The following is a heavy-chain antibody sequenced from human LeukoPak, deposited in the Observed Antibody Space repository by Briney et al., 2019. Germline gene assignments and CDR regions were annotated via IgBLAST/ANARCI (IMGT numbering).Heavy chain of an antibody. D-gene: IGHD3-22*01. CDR3: ARGSGYYYLSW. CDR2: INSDGSST. CDR1: GSTFSSYW. J-gene: IGHJ4*02. Sequence: PGGSLRLSCAASGSTFSSYWMHWVRQAPGKGLVWVSRINSDGSSTSYADSVKGRFTISRDNAKNTLYLQMNSLRAEDTAVYYCARGSGYYYLSWWGQGTLVTVSS. V-gene: IGHV3-74*01.